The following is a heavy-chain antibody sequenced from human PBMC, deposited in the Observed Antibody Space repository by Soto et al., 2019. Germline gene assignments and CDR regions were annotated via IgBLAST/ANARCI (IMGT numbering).Heavy chain of an antibody. V-gene: IGHV4-59*08. Sequence: SETLSLTCTVSGDSINTYYWSWIRQPPGKGLDWIGYIYYSGSTNYNPSLKSRVTISVDTSKNQFSLKLSSVTAADTAVYYCARRYGSAIDYWGQGTLVTVSS. CDR2: IYYSGST. CDR3: ARRYGSAIDY. CDR1: GDSINTYY. D-gene: IGHD1-26*01. J-gene: IGHJ4*02.